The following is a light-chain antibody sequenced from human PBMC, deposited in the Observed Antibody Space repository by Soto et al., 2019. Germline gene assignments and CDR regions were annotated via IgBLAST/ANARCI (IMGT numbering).Light chain of an antibody. CDR1: QNVRSNY. CDR3: QDYGSSEWT. V-gene: IGKV3-20*01. Sequence: VLTQSPDTLSLSPGERVTLSCRASQNVRSNYLAWYQQKPGQAPRLLIYGASTRASGIPERFSGSGSGTDFTLTISRLAPEDFAVYYCQDYGSSEWTFGQGTKVDIK. J-gene: IGKJ1*01. CDR2: GAS.